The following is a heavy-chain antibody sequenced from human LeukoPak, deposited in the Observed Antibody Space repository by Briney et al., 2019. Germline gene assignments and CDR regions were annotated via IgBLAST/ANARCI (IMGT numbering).Heavy chain of an antibody. Sequence: SVKVSCKAAGGTFSSYAISWVRQAPGQGLEWMGAIIPIFGTAKYAQKFQGRVTITADELTRTAYMELSSLRSEDTAVYYCARAPSLVVTASPWLGWFDPWGQGTLVTVSS. V-gene: IGHV1-69*01. J-gene: IGHJ5*02. CDR2: IIPIFGTA. CDR3: ARAPSLVVTASPWLGWFDP. D-gene: IGHD2-21*02. CDR1: GGTFSSYA.